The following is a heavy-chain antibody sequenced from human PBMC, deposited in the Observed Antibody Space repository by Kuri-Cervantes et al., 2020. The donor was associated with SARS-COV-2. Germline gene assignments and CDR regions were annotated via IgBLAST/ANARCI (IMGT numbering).Heavy chain of an antibody. D-gene: IGHD2-2*01. Sequence: GGSLRLSCTVSGGSISSHYWSWIRQPPGKGLEWVAVISYDGSNKYYADSVKGRFTISRDNSKNTLYLQMNSLRAEDTAVYYCACIVVVPAADYWGQGTLVTVSS. CDR2: ISYDGSNK. CDR1: GGSISSHY. V-gene: IGHV3-30-3*01. CDR3: ACIVVVPAADY. J-gene: IGHJ4*02.